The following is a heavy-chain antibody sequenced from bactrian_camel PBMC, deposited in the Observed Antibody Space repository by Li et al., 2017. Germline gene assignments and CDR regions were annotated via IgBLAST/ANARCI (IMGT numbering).Heavy chain of an antibody. Sequence: HVQLVESGGGSVQAGGSLRLSCVIAGYTRRPDCMAWFRQAPGKEREGVAVISIGRGTTYYADSVKGRGTISQDNAKNMVYLQVDSLKAEDTAMYYCAAGWSFGVGTLLRRHVNYWGQGTQVTVS. CDR2: ISIGRGTT. CDR1: GYTRRPDC. CDR3: AAGWSFGVGTLLRRHVNY. J-gene: IGHJ4*01. V-gene: IGHV3S1*01. D-gene: IGHD3*01.